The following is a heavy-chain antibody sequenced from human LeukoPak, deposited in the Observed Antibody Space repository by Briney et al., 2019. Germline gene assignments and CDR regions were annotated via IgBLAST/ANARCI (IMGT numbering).Heavy chain of an antibody. CDR2: IYYSGST. Sequence: SETLSLTCTVSGGSISSYYWSWIRQPPGKGLEWIGYIYYSGSTYYNPSLKSRVTISVDTSKNQFPLKLSSVTAADTAVYYCARSITAYYYNMDVWGKGTTVTISS. CDR1: GGSISSYY. J-gene: IGHJ6*03. D-gene: IGHD3-3*01. CDR3: ARSITAYYYNMDV. V-gene: IGHV4-59*01.